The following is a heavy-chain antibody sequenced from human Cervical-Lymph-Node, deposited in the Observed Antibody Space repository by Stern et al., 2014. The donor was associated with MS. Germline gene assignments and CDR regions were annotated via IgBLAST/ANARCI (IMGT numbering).Heavy chain of an antibody. CDR2: GYESGST. Sequence: QVQLQESGPGLVKPSQTLSLTCTVSGGSISGGDFYWSWIRQSAGKGLEWIGRGYESGSTVYTPSLRGRVAMSVDPSKNKFSLRLTFVTAADTAVYYCARDRLYDTVWYQWYFDLWGRGTLVTVSS. CDR3: ARDRLYDTVWYQWYFDL. V-gene: IGHV4-61*02. J-gene: IGHJ2*01. D-gene: IGHD3-16*01. CDR1: GGSISGGDFY.